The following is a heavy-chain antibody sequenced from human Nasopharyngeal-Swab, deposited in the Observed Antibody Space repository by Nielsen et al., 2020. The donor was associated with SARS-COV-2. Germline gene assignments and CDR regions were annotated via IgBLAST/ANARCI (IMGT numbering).Heavy chain of an antibody. CDR2: ISTSSSYL. Sequence: GGSLRLSCAASGFTLSSNSMNWVRQAPGKGLEWVSSISTSSSYLYYADSVKGRFTISRDDAKNPVYLQMNSLRAEDTAVYYCARESVVTGMDDATDIWGQGTMVTVSS. J-gene: IGHJ3*02. CDR3: ARESVVTGMDDATDI. V-gene: IGHV3-21*06. CDR1: GFTLSSNS. D-gene: IGHD2-21*02.